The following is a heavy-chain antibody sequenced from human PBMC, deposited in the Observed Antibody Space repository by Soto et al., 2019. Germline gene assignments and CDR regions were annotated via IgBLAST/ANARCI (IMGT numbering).Heavy chain of an antibody. Sequence: PSETLSLTCAVSGGSISSGGYYWSWIRQHPGKGLEWIGYINDSGSTYYNPSLKSRVTISVDTSKNQFSLKLTSVTAADTAVYYCARDPRGVASTFYYGLDFWGQGTTVTVSS. CDR1: GGSISSGGYY. J-gene: IGHJ6*02. V-gene: IGHV4-31*11. CDR3: ARDPRGVASTFYYGLDF. CDR2: INDSGST. D-gene: IGHD3-3*01.